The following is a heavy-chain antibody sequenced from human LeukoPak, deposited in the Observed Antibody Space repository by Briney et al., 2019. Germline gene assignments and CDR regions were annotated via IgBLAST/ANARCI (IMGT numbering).Heavy chain of an antibody. CDR1: GGSISSGGYY. Sequence: PSETLSLTCTVSGGSISSGGYYWSWIRQHPGKGLEWIGYIYYSGSIYYNPSLRSRVTISVDTSKNQFSLKLSSVSAADTALYYCAPRYSYGEAYFDYWGQGTLVTVSS. CDR2: IYYSGSI. CDR3: APRYSYGEAYFDY. V-gene: IGHV4-31*03. D-gene: IGHD5-18*01. J-gene: IGHJ4*02.